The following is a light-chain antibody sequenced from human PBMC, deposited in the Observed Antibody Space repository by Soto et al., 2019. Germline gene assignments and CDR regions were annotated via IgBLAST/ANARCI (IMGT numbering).Light chain of an antibody. V-gene: IGKV1-5*03. CDR2: EAS. Sequence: DIQMTQSPSTLSASVGDRITITCRASQNLSTWMDWYQQKPGRAPKFLIYEASSLQSGVPSRFSGSGSGTDFSLNISSLQPDDFATYYCQQYNGDSRTFGQGTKVEI. CDR3: QQYNGDSRT. CDR1: QNLSTW. J-gene: IGKJ1*01.